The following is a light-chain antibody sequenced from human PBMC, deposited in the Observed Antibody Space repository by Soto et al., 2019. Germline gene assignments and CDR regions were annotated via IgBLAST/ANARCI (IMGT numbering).Light chain of an antibody. CDR3: SSYTSSSTRV. V-gene: IGLV2-14*01. J-gene: IGLJ3*02. CDR2: EVS. Sequence: QSALTQPASVSGSPGQSITISCTGTSSDVGGYNYVSWYQQHPGKAPNLMIYEVSNRPSGVSNRFSGSKSGNTASLTISGLQAEYEADYYCSSYTSSSTRVFGGGTKLTVL. CDR1: SSDVGGYNY.